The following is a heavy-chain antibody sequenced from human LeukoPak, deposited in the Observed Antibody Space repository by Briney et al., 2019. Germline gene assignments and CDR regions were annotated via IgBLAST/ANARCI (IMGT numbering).Heavy chain of an antibody. CDR2: IYPDDSDT. Sequence: GESLKISCKTSGYSFTKYWIVWVRQMPGKGLEWMGIIYPDDSDTRYSPAFQGQVTISADKSISTAYLQLNSLKASDTAMYYCAKSTSSAYGVDVWGQGTTVTVSS. V-gene: IGHV5-51*01. CDR1: GYSFTKYW. J-gene: IGHJ6*02. CDR3: AKSTSSAYGVDV.